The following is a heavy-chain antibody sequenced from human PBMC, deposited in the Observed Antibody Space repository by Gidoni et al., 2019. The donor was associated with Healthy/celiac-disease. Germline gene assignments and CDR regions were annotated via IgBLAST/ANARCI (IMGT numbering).Heavy chain of an antibody. CDR3: ARDCPYSSSWYIRHDYNWFDP. Sequence: QVQLVQSGAEVKKPGSSVKVSCKASGGTCSSYASSWVRQAPGQGLEWMGGIIPIFGTANYAQQFQVRVTITADASPSTAYMELSSLSSEDTAVYYCARDCPYSSSWYIRHDYNWFDPWGQGTLVTVSS. CDR2: IIPIFGTA. D-gene: IGHD6-13*01. J-gene: IGHJ5*02. V-gene: IGHV1-69*01. CDR1: GGTCSSYA.